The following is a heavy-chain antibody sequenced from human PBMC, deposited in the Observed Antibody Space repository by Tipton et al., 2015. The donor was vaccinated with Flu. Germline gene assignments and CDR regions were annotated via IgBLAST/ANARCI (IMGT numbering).Heavy chain of an antibody. Sequence: LRLSCAVSGDSIRNDYFWGWIRQPPGKGLEWIATIHRSGSTKYNPSLKSRVTISVDTSKNHFSLKLNSVTAADTAVYYCARSTYYYGSGSSDYWGQGSLVTVSS. J-gene: IGHJ4*02. CDR3: ARSTYYYGSGSSDY. V-gene: IGHV4-38-2*01. CDR1: GDSIRNDYF. D-gene: IGHD3-10*01. CDR2: IHRSGST.